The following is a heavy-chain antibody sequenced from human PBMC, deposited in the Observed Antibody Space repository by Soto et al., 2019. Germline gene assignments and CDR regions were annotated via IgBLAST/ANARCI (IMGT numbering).Heavy chain of an antibody. CDR2: IIPIFGTA. D-gene: IGHD1-26*01. Sequence: SVKVSCKAYEGTFSRYAISWVLQAPGQGLEWMGGIIPIFGTANYAQKFQGRVTITADESTSTAYMELSSLRSEDTALYYCARDRGEVGATEGLDYWGQGTLVTVSS. CDR1: EGTFSRYA. CDR3: ARDRGEVGATEGLDY. V-gene: IGHV1-69*13. J-gene: IGHJ4*02.